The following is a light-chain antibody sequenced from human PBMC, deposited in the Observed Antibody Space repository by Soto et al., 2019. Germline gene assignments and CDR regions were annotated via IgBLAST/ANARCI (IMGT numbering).Light chain of an antibody. CDR1: QSISSY. J-gene: IGKJ3*01. V-gene: IGKV1-39*01. CDR3: QQSYSTPPG. CDR2: AAS. Sequence: DIQMTQSTSSLSASVGDRVAITCRASQSISSYLNWYQQKPGKAPKLLIYAASSLQSGVPSRFSGSGSGTDFTLTISSLQPEDFATYYCQQSYSTPPGFGPGTKVDIK.